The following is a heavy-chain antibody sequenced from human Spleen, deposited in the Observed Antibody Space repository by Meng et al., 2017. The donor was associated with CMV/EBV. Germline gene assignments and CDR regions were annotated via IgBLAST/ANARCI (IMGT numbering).Heavy chain of an antibody. J-gene: IGHJ4*02. CDR1: GYTFTGFY. Sequence: QLQLVQSGAEVKKPGASVKVSWEASGYTFTGFYMPWGRHAPGQGLEWMGRGNPDSGGTTDAQKFQGRVTMTRDTTISTAYMERSKLRTSRTALYYCTREVMAEASFDHWGQGTLVTVSS. V-gene: IGHV1-2*06. CDR3: TREVMAEASFDH. CDR2: GNPDSGGT. D-gene: IGHD2-8*01.